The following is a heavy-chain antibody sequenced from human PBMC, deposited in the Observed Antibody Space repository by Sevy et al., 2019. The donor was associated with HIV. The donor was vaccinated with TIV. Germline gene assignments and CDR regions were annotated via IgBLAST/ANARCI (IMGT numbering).Heavy chain of an antibody. D-gene: IGHD3-3*01. CDR3: ARGGVTIFGVVTQYYYSMDV. CDR1: GFTFSSYS. CDR2: ISSSSSYI. J-gene: IGHJ6*02. Sequence: GGSLRLSCAASGFTFSSYSMNWVRQAPGKGLEWVSSISSSSSYIYYADSVKGRFTISRDNAKNSLYLQMNSLRAEDTAVYYCARGGVTIFGVVTQYYYSMDVWGQGTTVTVSS. V-gene: IGHV3-21*01.